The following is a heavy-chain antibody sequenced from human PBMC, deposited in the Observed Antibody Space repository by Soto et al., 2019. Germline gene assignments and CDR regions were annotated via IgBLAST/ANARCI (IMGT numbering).Heavy chain of an antibody. CDR1: GFTFSSYA. CDR3: ARHPPGIRMERYYFDY. J-gene: IGHJ4*02. CDR2: IWYDGSNK. V-gene: IGHV3-33*01. Sequence: PGGSLRLSCAASGFTFSSYAMHWVRQAPGKGLEWVAVIWYDGSNKYYADSVKGRFTISRDNSKNTLYLQMNSLRAEDTAVYYCARHPPGIRMERYYFDYWGQGTLVTVSS. D-gene: IGHD1-1*01.